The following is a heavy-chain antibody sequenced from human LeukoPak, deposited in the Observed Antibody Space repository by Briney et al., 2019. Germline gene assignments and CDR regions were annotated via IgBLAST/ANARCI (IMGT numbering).Heavy chain of an antibody. Sequence: ASVKVSCKTYGGTFSSYAIIWVRQAPGQGLEWMGGIIPILGTANYAQKFQGRVTITTDESTSTVYMELRSLRSEDTAVYYCASTPLYYYYYMDVWGLGTTVTVSS. CDR2: IIPILGTA. J-gene: IGHJ6*03. CDR1: GGTFSSYA. V-gene: IGHV1-69*05. CDR3: ASTPLYYYYYMDV.